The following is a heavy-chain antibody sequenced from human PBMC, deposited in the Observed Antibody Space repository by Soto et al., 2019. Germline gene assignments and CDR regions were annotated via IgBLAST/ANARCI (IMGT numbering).Heavy chain of an antibody. V-gene: IGHV1-69*01. CDR3: ARNLISNYHYYGMDV. Sequence: QVQLVQSGAEVKKPGSSVKVSCKASADTFSSSAFSWVRQAPGQGLEWMGGIIPFFHAANYAQRFQGRVTNTADESTSTLYMELSSLRTEDTALYYCARNLISNYHYYGMDVWGQGTTVTVSS. CDR1: ADTFSSSA. J-gene: IGHJ6*02. CDR2: IIPFFHAA.